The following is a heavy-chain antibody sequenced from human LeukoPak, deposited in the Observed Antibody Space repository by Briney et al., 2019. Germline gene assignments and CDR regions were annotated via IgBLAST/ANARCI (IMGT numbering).Heavy chain of an antibody. CDR3: ARQLLWFRALDY. V-gene: IGHV5-51*01. D-gene: IGHD3-10*01. J-gene: IGHJ4*02. CDR1: GYTFTSYW. Sequence: LEESLKISCKGSGYTFTSYWIGCVRQMPGKGLEWMGIIYPGDSNIKYSPSFQAPVTISAANSLPTAYLPWSSLKASHTATFCCARQLLWFRALDYWGEGTLV. CDR2: IYPGDSNI.